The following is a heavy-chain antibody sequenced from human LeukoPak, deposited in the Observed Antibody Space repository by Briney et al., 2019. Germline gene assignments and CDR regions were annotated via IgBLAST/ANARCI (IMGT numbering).Heavy chain of an antibody. CDR1: GFTFSSYS. D-gene: IGHD6-19*01. J-gene: IGHJ4*02. Sequence: PGGSLRLSCAASGFTFSSYSMNWVRQAPGKGLEWVSSISSSSSYIYYADSVKGRFTISRDNAKNSLYLQMNSLRAEATAVYYCARDVSLSGWSDYWGQGTLVTVSS. V-gene: IGHV3-21*01. CDR2: ISSSSSYI. CDR3: ARDVSLSGWSDY.